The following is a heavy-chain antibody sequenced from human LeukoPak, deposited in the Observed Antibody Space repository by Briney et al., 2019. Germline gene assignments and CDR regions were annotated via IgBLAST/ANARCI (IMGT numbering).Heavy chain of an antibody. J-gene: IGHJ3*02. D-gene: IGHD3-22*01. CDR3: ARASYYDTSGDYYSHDAFDI. CDR2: ISTGGTYM. V-gene: IGHV3-21*01. CDR1: GFIFGAYS. Sequence: GGSLRLSCGASGFIFGAYSMNWVRRAPGKGLEWLSSISTGGTYMYYAASVRGRFTIARDNAKNSLSLQMNNLRAEDTAVYYCARASYYDTSGDYYSHDAFDIWGQGTTVTVSS.